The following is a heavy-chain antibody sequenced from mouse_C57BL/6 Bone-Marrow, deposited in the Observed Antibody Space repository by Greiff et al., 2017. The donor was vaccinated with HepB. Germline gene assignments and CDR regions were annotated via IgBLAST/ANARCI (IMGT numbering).Heavy chain of an antibody. Sequence: EVKLVESGGGLVQPGGSLSLSCAASGFTFTDYYMSWVRQPPGKALEWLGFIRNKANGYTTEYSASVKGLFTISRDNSQSILYLQMKALRAEDSATCYCARYKGVFSGGWYFDVWGTGTPVTVSS. D-gene: IGHD3-1*01. V-gene: IGHV7-3*01. CDR1: GFTFTDYY. CDR2: IRNKANGYTT. CDR3: ARYKGVFSGGWYFDV. J-gene: IGHJ1*03.